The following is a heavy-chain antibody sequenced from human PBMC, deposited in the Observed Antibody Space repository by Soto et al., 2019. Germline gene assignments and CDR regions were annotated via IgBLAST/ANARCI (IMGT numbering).Heavy chain of an antibody. Sequence: LRLSCAVSGFTFSSYWMSWVRQAPGKGLEWVASIKEDGIEKHYVDSVKGRFTIARDNAKNSLYLQMNSLRVEDTAVYFCARDPGIAAAGTVGYFDYWGQGTLVTVSS. D-gene: IGHD6-13*01. J-gene: IGHJ4*02. CDR3: ARDPGIAAAGTVGYFDY. V-gene: IGHV3-7*01. CDR1: GFTFSSYW. CDR2: IKEDGIEK.